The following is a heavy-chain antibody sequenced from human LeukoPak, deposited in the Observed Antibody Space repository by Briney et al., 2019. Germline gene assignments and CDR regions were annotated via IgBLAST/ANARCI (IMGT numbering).Heavy chain of an antibody. V-gene: IGHV3-30*04. J-gene: IGHJ4*02. Sequence: SGGSLRLSCAASGFTFSSYAMHWVRQAPGKGLEWVAVISYDGSNKYYADSVKGRFTISRDNSKNTLYLQMNSLRAEDTAVYYCARGPMVQGVLDHWGQGTLVTVSS. CDR3: ARGPMVQGVLDH. CDR2: ISYDGSNK. D-gene: IGHD3-10*01. CDR1: GFTFSSYA.